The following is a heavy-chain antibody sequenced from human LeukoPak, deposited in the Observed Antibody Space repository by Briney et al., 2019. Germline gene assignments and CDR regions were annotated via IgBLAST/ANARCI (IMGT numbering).Heavy chain of an antibody. J-gene: IGHJ4*02. CDR3: ARGKYKNAVDY. CDR2: IDPKSGVR. CDR1: GCTFTDHF. Sequence: ASVKVSCKPSGCTFTDHFIHWVRQAPGEGLEWMGRIDPKSGVRNYPQKFQGRVAMTTDTSINTGYMELTSLRSDDTAVYYCARGKYKNAVDYWGQGTRVTVST. D-gene: IGHD1-1*01. V-gene: IGHV1-2*06.